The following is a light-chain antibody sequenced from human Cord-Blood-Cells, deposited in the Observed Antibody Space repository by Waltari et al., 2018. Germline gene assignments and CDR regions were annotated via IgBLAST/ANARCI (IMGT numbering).Light chain of an antibody. Sequence: DIVMTQSPDSLAVSLGERATINCKSSQSVLYSSNNKNYLAWYQQKPGQPPKLLIYWASTRESGVPDRFGGGGSGTDFTLTISSLQAEDVAVYYCQQYYSTPHSFGQGTKLEIK. V-gene: IGKV4-1*01. J-gene: IGKJ2*03. CDR2: WAS. CDR3: QQYYSTPHS. CDR1: QSVLYSSNNKNY.